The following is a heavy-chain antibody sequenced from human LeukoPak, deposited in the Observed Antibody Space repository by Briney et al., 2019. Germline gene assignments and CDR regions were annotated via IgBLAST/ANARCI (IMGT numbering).Heavy chain of an antibody. CDR1: GYTYTSYY. V-gene: IGHV1-46*01. J-gene: IGHJ5*02. CDR2: INPSGGST. Sequence: ASVKVSGKASGYTYTSYYMHWVRQAPGQGLEWMGIINPSGGSTSYAQKFQGRVTMTTDTSTSTAYMELRSLRSDDTAVYYCARGSFGYCSGGSCSWFDPWGQGTLVIVSS. D-gene: IGHD2-15*01. CDR3: ARGSFGYCSGGSCSWFDP.